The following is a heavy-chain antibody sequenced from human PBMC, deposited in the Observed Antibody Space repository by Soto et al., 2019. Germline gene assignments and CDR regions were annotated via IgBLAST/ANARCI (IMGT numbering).Heavy chain of an antibody. CDR3: TTGSSSYYDFWSGSEVDYYYGMDV. V-gene: IGHV3-15*07. J-gene: IGHJ6*02. D-gene: IGHD3-3*01. CDR2: IKSKTDGGTT. Sequence: GGSLRLSCAASGFTFSNAWMNWVRQAPGKGLEWVGRIKSKTDGGTTDSAAPVKGRFTISRDDSKNTLYLQMNSLKTEDTAVYYCTTGSSSYYDFWSGSEVDYYYGMDVWGQGTTVTVSS. CDR1: GFTFSNAW.